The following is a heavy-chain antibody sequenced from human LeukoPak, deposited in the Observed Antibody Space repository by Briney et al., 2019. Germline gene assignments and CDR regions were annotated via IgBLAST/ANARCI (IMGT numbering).Heavy chain of an antibody. Sequence: GGSLRLSCAASGFTVSSNYMSWVRQAPGKGLEWVSVIYSGSSTYYADSVKGRFTISRDNSKNTLYLQMNSLRAEDTAVYYCARMETLDVLGLQIDYYYYGMDVWGQGTTVTVSS. V-gene: IGHV3-66*01. CDR1: GFTVSSNY. D-gene: IGHD2-8*02. CDR3: ARMETLDVLGLQIDYYYYGMDV. CDR2: IYSGSST. J-gene: IGHJ6*02.